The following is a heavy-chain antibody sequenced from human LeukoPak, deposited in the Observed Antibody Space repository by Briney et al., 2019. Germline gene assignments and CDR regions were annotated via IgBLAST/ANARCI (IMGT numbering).Heavy chain of an antibody. J-gene: IGHJ6*04. V-gene: IGHV7-4-1*02. D-gene: IGHD3-3*01. CDR1: GYTFTGYA. CDR2: INTNTGNP. CDR3: AGIPVFGVVLHQEPV. Sequence: ASVKVSCKASGYTFTGYAMNWVRQAPGQGLEWMGWINTNTGNPTYAQGFTGRFVFSLDTSVSTAYLQISSLKAEDTAVYFCAGIPVFGVVLHQEPVWGKGTTVTVSS.